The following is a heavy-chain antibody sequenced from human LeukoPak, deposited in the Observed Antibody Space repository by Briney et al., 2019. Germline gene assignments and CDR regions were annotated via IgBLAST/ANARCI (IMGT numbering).Heavy chain of an antibody. J-gene: IGHJ4*02. Sequence: SETLSLTCTVSGGSISSYYWSWIRQPAGKGLEWIGHIYNSGSTNYNPSLKGRVTMSVATSKNQFSLHLSSVTAADTAVYYCAREIATSGGNSRALDYWGQGTLVTVSS. V-gene: IGHV4-4*07. CDR3: AREIATSGGNSRALDY. CDR1: GGSISSYY. CDR2: IYNSGST. D-gene: IGHD4-23*01.